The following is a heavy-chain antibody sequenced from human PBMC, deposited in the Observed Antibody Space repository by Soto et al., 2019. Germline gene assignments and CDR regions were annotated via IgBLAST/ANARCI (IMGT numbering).Heavy chain of an antibody. J-gene: IGHJ5*02. CDR2: ITAGSSYI. V-gene: IGHV3-21*01. CDR1: GFTFSRYD. D-gene: IGHD2-2*01. Sequence: EMQLVESGGGLVKPGGSLRLSCAASGFTFSRYDVYWVRQAPGKGLEWVSSITAGSSYIYYADSVKGRFTISRDNANNSLYLQMNSLRAEDTAVYYCARDRGSTRTDWFDPWGQGTLVTVSS. CDR3: ARDRGSTRTDWFDP.